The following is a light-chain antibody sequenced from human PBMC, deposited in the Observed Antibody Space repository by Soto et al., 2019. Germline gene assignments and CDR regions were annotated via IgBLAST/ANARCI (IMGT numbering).Light chain of an antibody. CDR1: SSDVGGYNY. J-gene: IGLJ1*01. V-gene: IGLV2-14*01. CDR3: TSFAGSGTYV. Sequence: ALTQPASVSGSPGQSIAISCTGTSSDVGGYNYVSWYQQYPGKAPKLIIFDVTNRPSGVSDRFSGSKSGSTASLTISGLQADDEADYYCTSFAGSGTYVFGTGTKVTVL. CDR2: DVT.